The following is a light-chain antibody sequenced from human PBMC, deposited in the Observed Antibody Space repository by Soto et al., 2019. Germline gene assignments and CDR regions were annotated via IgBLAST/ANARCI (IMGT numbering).Light chain of an antibody. CDR2: DAS. J-gene: IGKJ4*01. CDR3: QHRYNWPLT. CDR1: QDINTY. V-gene: IGKV3-11*01. Sequence: EVVLTQSPATLSLSPGEKATLSCRASQDINTYLGWYQQKPGQPPRLLIYDASNRASGIPARFSGSGSGTDFTLTINSLDPEDFAIYYCQHRYNWPLTFGAGTKVEIK.